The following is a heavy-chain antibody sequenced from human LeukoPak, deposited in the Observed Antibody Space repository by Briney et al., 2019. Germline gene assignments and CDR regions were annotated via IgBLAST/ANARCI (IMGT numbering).Heavy chain of an antibody. CDR3: ARTIKGRPYYFDS. V-gene: IGHV4-59*11. J-gene: IGHJ4*02. D-gene: IGHD6-6*01. Sequence: SETLSLTCTVSSDSLWLHFWSCIRQPPGKGLEWIGYVYDSGYTKYRPSLKSRVTISIDTSKNQYSLNLNSVTAADAAVYYCARTIKGRPYYFDSWGQGTLVTVSS. CDR1: SDSLWLHF. CDR2: VYDSGYT.